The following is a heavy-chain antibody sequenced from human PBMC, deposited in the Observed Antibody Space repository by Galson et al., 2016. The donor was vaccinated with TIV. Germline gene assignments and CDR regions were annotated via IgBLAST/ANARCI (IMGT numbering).Heavy chain of an antibody. CDR2: ISGRGGTT. D-gene: IGHD1-26*01. Sequence: SLRLSCAASGFSLSDYAMTWVRQAPGKGLEWVSDISGRGGTTHYADSVKGRFTISRDNSKNTLYLYMSSLRAEDTALYYCARGPTTRRGYYGLDIWGQGTTVTVSS. CDR3: ARGPTTRRGYYGLDI. CDR1: GFSLSDYA. V-gene: IGHV3-23*01. J-gene: IGHJ6*02.